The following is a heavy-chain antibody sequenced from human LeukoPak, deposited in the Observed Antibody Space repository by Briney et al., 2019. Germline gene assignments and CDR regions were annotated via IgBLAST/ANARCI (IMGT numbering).Heavy chain of an antibody. D-gene: IGHD6-19*01. J-gene: IGHJ4*02. CDR3: ARDLGGSGWVTYWYAGFDY. CDR2: ISSSSSYI. CDR1: GFTFSSYS. V-gene: IGHV3-21*01. Sequence: GGSLRLSCAASGFTFSSYSMNWVRQAPGKGLEGVSSISSSSSYIYYADSVKGRFTISRDNAKNSLYLQMNSLRAEDTAVYYCARDLGGSGWVTYWYAGFDYWGQGTLVTVSS.